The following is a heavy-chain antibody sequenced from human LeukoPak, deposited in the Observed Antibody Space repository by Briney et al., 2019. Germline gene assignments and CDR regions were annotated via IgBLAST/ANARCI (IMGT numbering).Heavy chain of an antibody. CDR1: GYSFTSYW. CDR3: ASTYCSSTSCPTYWFDP. J-gene: IGHJ5*02. V-gene: IGHV5-51*01. D-gene: IGHD2-2*01. Sequence: GESLKISCKASGYSFTSYWIGWVRQMPGKGLEWMGIIYPGDSDTRYSPSFQGQVTISADKSISTAYLQWSSLKASDTAMYYCASTYCSSTSCPTYWFDPWGQGTLVTVSS. CDR2: IYPGDSDT.